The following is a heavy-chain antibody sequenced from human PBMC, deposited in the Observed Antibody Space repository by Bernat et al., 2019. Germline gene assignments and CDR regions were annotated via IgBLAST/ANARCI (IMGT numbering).Heavy chain of an antibody. CDR1: GFTLSSYC. D-gene: IGHD2-21*01. J-gene: IGHJ4*02. V-gene: IGHV3-7*01. CDR2: ISNDGSEI. Sequence: EVQVLESGGGLVQPGGSLRLSCAASGFTLSSYCMTWFRLAPGKGLEWVANISNDGSEIYYVDSVQGRFTISRDNAKNSLYLQMNSLRAEDTALYYCARGWYSSDYWGQGTLVTVSS. CDR3: ARGWYSSDY.